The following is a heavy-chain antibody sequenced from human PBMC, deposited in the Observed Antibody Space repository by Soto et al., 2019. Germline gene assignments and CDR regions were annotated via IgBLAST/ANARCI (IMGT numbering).Heavy chain of an antibody. V-gene: IGHV3-66*01. CDR3: ARDVAVEVAGNDYYYYMDV. CDR1: GFTVSSNY. CDR2: IYSCGST. D-gene: IGHD6-19*01. J-gene: IGHJ6*03. Sequence: EVQLVESGGGLVQPGGSLRLSCAASGFTVSSNYMSWVRQAPGKGLEWVSVIYSCGSTYYADSVKGRFTIARDNSKNTLYLQMSRLRAADTAVYYCARDVAVEVAGNDYYYYMDVWGKGTTASVSS.